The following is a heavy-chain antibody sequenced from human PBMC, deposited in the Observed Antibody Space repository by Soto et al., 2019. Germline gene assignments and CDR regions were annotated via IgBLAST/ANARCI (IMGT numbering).Heavy chain of an antibody. J-gene: IGHJ4*02. D-gene: IGHD5-12*01. CDR2: TFSSGST. V-gene: IGHV4-4*07. Sequence: PSETLSLTCTVSGGSINTFYWSWVRQPAGKGLEWIGRTFSSGSTSFNPSLESRVAMSVDTSKNHFSLNLSSVTAADMAVYYCAREGSYSAYNFAHGIQLWYFDFWGQGALVTVSS. CDR1: GGSINTFY. CDR3: AREGSYSAYNFAHGIQLWYFDF.